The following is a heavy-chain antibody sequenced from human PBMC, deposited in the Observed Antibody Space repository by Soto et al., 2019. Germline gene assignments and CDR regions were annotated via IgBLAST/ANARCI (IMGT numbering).Heavy chain of an antibody. J-gene: IGHJ5*02. CDR3: ARAEAYSSTSGLFDP. D-gene: IGHD2-2*01. V-gene: IGHV4-31*03. Sequence: QVQLQESGPGLVKPSQTLSLTCTVSGASISSGFYYWTWIRQFPGKGLEWIGYIYYRGSTYYNPSLKRRLTTSIDTSKNQFSLRLTSVTAADTAVYYCARAEAYSSTSGLFDPWGQGTLVAVSS. CDR2: IYYRGST. CDR1: GASISSGFYY.